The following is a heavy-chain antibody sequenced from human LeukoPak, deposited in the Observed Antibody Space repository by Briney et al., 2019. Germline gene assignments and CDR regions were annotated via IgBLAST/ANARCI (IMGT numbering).Heavy chain of an antibody. V-gene: IGHV3-53*01. CDR1: GFTFSSYA. D-gene: IGHD2/OR15-2a*01. CDR3: ATGLYEYFDY. J-gene: IGHJ4*02. Sequence: PGGSLRLSCAASGFTFSSYAMSWVRQAPGKGLEWVSVIYSGGGTYYADSVKGRFTFSRDRSKNTVSLQMNSLRAEDTAVYYCATGLYEYFDYWGQGTLVTVSS. CDR2: IYSGGGT.